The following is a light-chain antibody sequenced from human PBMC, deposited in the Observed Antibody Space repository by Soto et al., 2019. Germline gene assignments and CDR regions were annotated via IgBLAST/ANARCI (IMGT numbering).Light chain of an antibody. CDR3: QKYSSVPV. CDR2: AAS. CDR1: QGIRNY. V-gene: IGKV1-27*01. Sequence: DIQMTQSPTSLSASVGDRVTITCRASQGIRNYVAWYQQIPGKAPKLLIYAASNLQSGVPSRFSGSGSGTDFTLTINGLQPEDVATYSCQKYSSVPVFGPGTKVEIK. J-gene: IGKJ3*01.